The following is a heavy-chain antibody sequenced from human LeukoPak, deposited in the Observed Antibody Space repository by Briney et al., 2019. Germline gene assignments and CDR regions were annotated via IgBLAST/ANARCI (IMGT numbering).Heavy chain of an antibody. J-gene: IGHJ4*02. Sequence: GGSLRLSCAASGFTFSSYWMSWVRQAPGKGLEWVANIKQDGSEKYYVDSVKGRFTISRDNAKNSLYLQMNSLRAEDTAVYYCARGRPGRQFIAAQSPYYFDYWGQGTLVTVSS. CDR1: GFTFSSYW. CDR3: ARGRPGRQFIAAQSPYYFDY. D-gene: IGHD6-13*01. V-gene: IGHV3-7*01. CDR2: IKQDGSEK.